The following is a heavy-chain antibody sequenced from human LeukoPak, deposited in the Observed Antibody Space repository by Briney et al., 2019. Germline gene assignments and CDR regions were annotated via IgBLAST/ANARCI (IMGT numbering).Heavy chain of an antibody. J-gene: IGHJ4*02. CDR1: GYTFTGYY. Sequence: ASVKVSCKASGYTFTGYYMHWVRQAPGQGLEWMGRINPNSGGTNYAQKFQGRVTMTRDTSISTAYMELSRLRSDDTAVYYCARVFYDSSGPFDYWGQGTLDTVSS. V-gene: IGHV1-2*06. CDR3: ARVFYDSSGPFDY. CDR2: INPNSGGT. D-gene: IGHD3-22*01.